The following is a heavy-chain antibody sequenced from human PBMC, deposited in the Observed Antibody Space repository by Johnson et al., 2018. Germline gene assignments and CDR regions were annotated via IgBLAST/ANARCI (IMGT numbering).Heavy chain of an antibody. V-gene: IGHV3-23*04. Sequence: EVQLGEAGGGLVQPGGSLRLSCAASGFTFNTFPMTWVRQTPGKGLEWVSSISGSGSSAYYADSVSGRFTISRDNSKNIFFLQMNTLRADDTALYYCTKGRHIWSDGNDAFDVWGQGTLVTVSS. J-gene: IGHJ3*01. CDR1: GFTFNTFP. CDR3: TKGRHIWSDGNDAFDV. CDR2: ISGSGSSA. D-gene: IGHD4-23*01.